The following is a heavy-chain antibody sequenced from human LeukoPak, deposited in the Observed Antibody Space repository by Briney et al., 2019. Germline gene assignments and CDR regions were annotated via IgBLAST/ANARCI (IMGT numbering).Heavy chain of an antibody. Sequence: PSGTLSLTCGVSGGSISDTNWWTWFRQPPGKGLESIGEVNLLGSTNYNPSLKSRVAISVDKSENHISLKLTSVTAADTAVYYCAREGGPYRPLDYSGQGTLVTVAS. V-gene: IGHV4-4*02. J-gene: IGHJ4*02. CDR2: VNLLGST. CDR3: AREGGPYRPLDY. CDR1: GGSISDTNW.